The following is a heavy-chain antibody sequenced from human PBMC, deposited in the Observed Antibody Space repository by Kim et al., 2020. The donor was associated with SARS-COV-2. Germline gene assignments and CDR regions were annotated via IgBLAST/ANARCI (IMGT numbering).Heavy chain of an antibody. CDR3: AKDPPYYDILTGYLVNWFDP. CDR1: GFTFSSYA. Sequence: GGSLRLSCAASGFTFSSYAMSWVRQAPGKGLEWVSAISGSGGGTYYADSVKGRFTISRDNSKNTLYLQMNSLRAEDTAVYYCAKDPPYYDILTGYLVNWFDPWGQGTLVTVSS. V-gene: IGHV3-23*01. D-gene: IGHD3-9*01. CDR2: ISGSGGGT. J-gene: IGHJ5*02.